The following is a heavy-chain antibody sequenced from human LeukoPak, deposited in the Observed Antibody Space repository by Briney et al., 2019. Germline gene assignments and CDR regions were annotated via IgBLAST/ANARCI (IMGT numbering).Heavy chain of an antibody. CDR3: ARASVVVAASHFDY. J-gene: IGHJ4*02. CDR2: ISAYNGNT. CDR1: GYTFTSYG. Sequence: GASVKVSCKASGYTFTSYGISWVRQAPGQGLEWMGWISAYNGNTNYAQKLQGRVTMTADTSTSTAYMELRSLRSDDTAVYYCARASVVVAASHFDYWGQGTLVTVSS. V-gene: IGHV1-18*04. D-gene: IGHD2-15*01.